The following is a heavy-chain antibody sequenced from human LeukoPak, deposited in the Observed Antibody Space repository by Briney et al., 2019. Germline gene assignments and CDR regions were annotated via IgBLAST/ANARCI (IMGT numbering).Heavy chain of an antibody. CDR2: IYYSGST. J-gene: IGHJ4*02. D-gene: IGHD5-24*01. CDR3: AREDGDGYNSFFDY. Sequence: SETLSLTCTVSGGSISSYYWSWIRQPPGQGLEWIGYIYYSGSTNYNPSLKSRVTRSVETSKNQFSLKLSSVTAADTAVYYCAREDGDGYNSFFDYWGQGTLVTVSS. CDR1: GGSISSYY. V-gene: IGHV4-59*01.